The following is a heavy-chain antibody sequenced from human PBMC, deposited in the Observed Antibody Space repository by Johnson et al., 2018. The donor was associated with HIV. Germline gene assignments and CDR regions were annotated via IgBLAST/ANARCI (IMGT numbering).Heavy chain of an antibody. Sequence: VQLVESGGGLVQPGGSLRLSCAASTFTFSGYGMHWVRQAPGKGLEWVALISYDGSDKYYADSVKGRFTISRDNSKNTLYLQMNSLRAEDTAVYYCAKVQGFRRAFDIWGQGTMVTVSS. V-gene: IGHV3-30*18. CDR1: TFTFSGYG. J-gene: IGHJ3*02. D-gene: IGHD2-15*01. CDR2: ISYDGSDK. CDR3: AKVQGFRRAFDI.